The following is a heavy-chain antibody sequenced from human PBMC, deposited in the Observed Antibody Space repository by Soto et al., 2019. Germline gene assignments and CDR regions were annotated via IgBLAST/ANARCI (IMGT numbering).Heavy chain of an antibody. J-gene: IGHJ5*02. Sequence: SETLSLTCTVSGGSISSGDYYWSWIRQPPGKGLEWIGYIYYSGSTYYNPSLKSRVTISVDTSKIQFSLKLSSVTAAEPAVYYCARDWGGYDYNWFDPWGQGTLVTVSS. D-gene: IGHD5-12*01. CDR1: GGSISSGDYY. CDR2: IYYSGST. V-gene: IGHV4-30-4*01. CDR3: ARDWGGYDYNWFDP.